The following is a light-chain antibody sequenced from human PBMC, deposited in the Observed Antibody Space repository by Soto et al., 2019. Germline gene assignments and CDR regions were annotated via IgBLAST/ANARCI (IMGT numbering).Light chain of an antibody. V-gene: IGKV4-1*01. CDR3: QQYYISPIT. Sequence: DIVMTQSPDSLALSLGERATISCKSSQSLLYSSNNRDYLSWYQQKPGQPPKLLIYWASTRESGVPDRFSGSGSETEFSLTITSLQADDVAVYFCQQYYISPITFGQGTR. J-gene: IGKJ5*01. CDR2: WAS. CDR1: QSLLYSSNNRDY.